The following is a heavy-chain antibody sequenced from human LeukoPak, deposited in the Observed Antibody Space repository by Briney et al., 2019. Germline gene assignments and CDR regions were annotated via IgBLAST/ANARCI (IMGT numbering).Heavy chain of an antibody. J-gene: IGHJ4*02. Sequence: GGSLRLSCAASGFTFSSYGMHWVRQAPGKGLEWVAVISYDGSNKYYADSVKGRFTISRDNSKNTLYLQMNSLRAEDTAVYYCAKGGLRSLHYDYWGQGTLVTVSS. D-gene: IGHD4-17*01. V-gene: IGHV3-30*18. CDR1: GFTFSSYG. CDR2: ISYDGSNK. CDR3: AKGGLRSLHYDY.